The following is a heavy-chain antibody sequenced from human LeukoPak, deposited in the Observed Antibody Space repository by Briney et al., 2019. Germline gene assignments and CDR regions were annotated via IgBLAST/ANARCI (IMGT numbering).Heavy chain of an antibody. CDR3: ARERRYYYDSSGNAYFDY. D-gene: IGHD3-22*01. CDR2: IYYSGST. J-gene: IGHJ4*02. V-gene: IGHV4-31*03. CDR1: GGSISSGGYY. Sequence: SQTLSLICTVSGGSISSGGYYWSWIRQHPGKGLEWIGYIYYSGSTYYNPSLKSRVTISVDTSKNQFSLKLSSVTAADTAVYYCARERRYYYDSSGNAYFDYWGQGTLVTVSS.